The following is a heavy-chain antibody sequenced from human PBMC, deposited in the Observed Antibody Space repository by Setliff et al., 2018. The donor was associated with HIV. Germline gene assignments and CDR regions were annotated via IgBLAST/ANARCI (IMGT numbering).Heavy chain of an antibody. CDR1: GGSISSYY. CDR3: SRGTYYKGLDP. CDR2: VYYTGST. V-gene: IGHV4-59*12. J-gene: IGHJ5*02. D-gene: IGHD3-10*01. Sequence: PSETLSLTCTVSGGSISSYYWSWIRQPPGKGLEWIGYVYYTGSTNYNPSLESRLTISIDTSQNHFSPKLTSVTAADTALYFCSRGTYYKGLDPWGQGTLVTVSS.